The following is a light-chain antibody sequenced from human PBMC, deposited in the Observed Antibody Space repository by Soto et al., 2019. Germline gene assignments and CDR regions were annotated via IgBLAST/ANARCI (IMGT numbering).Light chain of an antibody. CDR2: ATS. CDR3: QQLNSYPHT. CDR1: QGISSY. Sequence: DIQLTQSPSFLSASVGDRVTITCRASQGISSYLAWYQQKPGKAPKLLIYATSTLQSGVPSRFSGSGSGTEFTLTISSLQPEDFATSYCQQLNSYPHTFGQGTRLEIK. J-gene: IGKJ5*01. V-gene: IGKV1-9*01.